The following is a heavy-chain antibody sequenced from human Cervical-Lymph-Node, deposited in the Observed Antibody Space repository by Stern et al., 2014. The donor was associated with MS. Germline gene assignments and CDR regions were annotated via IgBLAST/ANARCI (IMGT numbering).Heavy chain of an antibody. J-gene: IGHJ4*02. Sequence: VQLVQSGAEVKKPGESLRISCKGSGYSFTSYWISWVRQMPGKGLEWMGRIDPSDSYTNYSPSFQGNVTISADKSISTAYLQWSSLKASDTAMYYCARHGGEQWLYDYWGQGTLVTVSS. V-gene: IGHV5-10-1*03. CDR3: ARHGGEQWLYDY. CDR1: GYSFTSYW. CDR2: IDPSDSYT. D-gene: IGHD6-19*01.